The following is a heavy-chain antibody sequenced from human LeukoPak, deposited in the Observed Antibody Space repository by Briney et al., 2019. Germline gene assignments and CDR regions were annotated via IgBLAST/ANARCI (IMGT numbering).Heavy chain of an antibody. J-gene: IGHJ3*02. CDR3: ARDTAMPERFDAFDI. V-gene: IGHV3-30*04. D-gene: IGHD5-18*01. CDR2: ISYDGSNK. CDR1: GFTFSSYA. Sequence: GGSLRLSCAASGFTFSSYAMHWVRQAPGKGLEWVAVISYDGSNKYYADSVKGRFTISRDNSKNTLYLQMNSLRAEDTAVYYCARDTAMPERFDAFDIWGQGTMVTVSS.